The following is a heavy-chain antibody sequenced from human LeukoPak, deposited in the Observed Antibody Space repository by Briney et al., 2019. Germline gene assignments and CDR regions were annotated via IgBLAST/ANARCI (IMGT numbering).Heavy chain of an antibody. CDR1: GGSISSYY. CDR2: IYYSGST. J-gene: IGHJ6*03. Sequence: SETLSLTCTVSGGSISSYYWSWIRQPPGKGLEWIGYIYYSGSTNYNPSLKSRVTISVDTSKNQFSLKLSSVTAADTAVYYCARGTYYYYYYMDVWGKGTTVTISS. V-gene: IGHV4-59*01. D-gene: IGHD2-2*01. CDR3: ARGTYYYYYYMDV.